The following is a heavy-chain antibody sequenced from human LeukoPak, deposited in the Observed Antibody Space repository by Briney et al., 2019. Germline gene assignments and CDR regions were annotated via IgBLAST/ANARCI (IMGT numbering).Heavy chain of an antibody. CDR1: GGTFSSYA. V-gene: IGHV1-69*13. CDR3: ASLGVVVPAAIEGNWFDP. D-gene: IGHD2-2*01. J-gene: IGHJ5*02. CDR2: IIPMFGTA. Sequence: ASVKVSCKASGGTFSSYAISWVRQAPGQGLEWMGGIIPMFGTANYAQKFQGRVTITADESTSTAYMEVRSLRSEDTAVYYCASLGVVVPAAIEGNWFDPWGQGTLVTVS.